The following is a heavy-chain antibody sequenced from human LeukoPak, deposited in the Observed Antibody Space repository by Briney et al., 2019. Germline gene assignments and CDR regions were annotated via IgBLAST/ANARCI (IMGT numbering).Heavy chain of an antibody. CDR2: IYVSGST. V-gene: IGHV4-4*07. J-gene: IGHJ4*02. CDR3: ARGVLWFGESSHHFDY. Sequence: SETLSLTCTVSGGSVSSYYWSWIRQPAGKGLEWIGRIYVSGSTKYGPSLKSRVTMSLDTSKNQFSLKLSSVTAADTAVYFCARGVLWFGESSHHFDYWGQGTLVTVSS. D-gene: IGHD3-10*01. CDR1: GGSVSSYY.